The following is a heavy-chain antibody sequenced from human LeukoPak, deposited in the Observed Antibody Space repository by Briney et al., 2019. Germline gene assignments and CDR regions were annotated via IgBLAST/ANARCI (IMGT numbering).Heavy chain of an antibody. CDR3: ARSSNQWLVTYLDY. D-gene: IGHD6-19*01. CDR2: TNHSGST. CDR1: GGSFSGYY. J-gene: IGHJ4*02. V-gene: IGHV4-34*01. Sequence: SETLSLTCAVYGGSFSGYYWSWIRQPPGKGLEWIGETNHSGSTNYNPSLKSRVTISVDKSKNQFSLKLSSVTAADTAVYYCARSSNQWLVTYLDYWGQGTLVTVSS.